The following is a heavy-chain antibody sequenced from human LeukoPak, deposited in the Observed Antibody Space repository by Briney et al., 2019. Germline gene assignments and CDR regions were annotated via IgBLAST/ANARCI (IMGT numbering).Heavy chain of an antibody. CDR2: ISTAGDP. CDR3: AGQARPGAAEGAFDI. V-gene: IGHV3-13*05. Sequence: GGSLRLSCTASGFTFSSYDMHWVRQDKVKGLEWVSAISTAGDPYYLGSVKGRFTISRENAKNSFYLQMNSLRAGDTAVYYCAGQARPGAAEGAFDIWGQGTMVSVSS. CDR1: GFTFSSYD. J-gene: IGHJ3*02. D-gene: IGHD2-2*01.